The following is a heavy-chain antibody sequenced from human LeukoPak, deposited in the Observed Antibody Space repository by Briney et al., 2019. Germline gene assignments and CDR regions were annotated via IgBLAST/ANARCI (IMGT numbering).Heavy chain of an antibody. CDR1: GGTFSSYA. CDR2: IIPIFGTA. D-gene: IGHD2-2*01. V-gene: IGHV1-69*13. Sequence: GASVKVSCKASGGTFSSYAISWVRQAPGQGLEWMGGIIPIFGTANYAQKFQGRVTITADESTSTAYMELSSLRSEDTAVYYCARALFQYQLLSGYWGQGTLVTVSS. CDR3: ARALFQYQLLSGY. J-gene: IGHJ4*02.